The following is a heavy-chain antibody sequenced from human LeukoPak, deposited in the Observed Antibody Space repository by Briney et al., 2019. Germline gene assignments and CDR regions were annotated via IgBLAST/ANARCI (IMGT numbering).Heavy chain of an antibody. CDR1: GSTVSSNY. J-gene: IGHJ4*02. CDR3: AKDPTMIVVVIPDY. D-gene: IGHD3-22*01. CDR2: ISGSGGST. V-gene: IGHV3-23*01. Sequence: GGSLRLSCAASGSTVSSNYMSWVRQAPGKGLEWVSAISGSGGSTYYADSVKGRFTISRDNSKNTLYLQMNSLRAEDTAVYYCAKDPTMIVVVIPDYWGQGTLVTVSS.